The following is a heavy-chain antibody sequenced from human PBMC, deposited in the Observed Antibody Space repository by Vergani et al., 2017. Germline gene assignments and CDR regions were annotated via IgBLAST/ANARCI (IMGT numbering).Heavy chain of an antibody. J-gene: IGHJ4*02. CDR3: ATKSCGTPGCQIGYFSE. D-gene: IGHD1-1*01. Sequence: QVHLVESGGGVVQPGRSLRLSCVVSGFTSSYYGMHWVHQAPGKGLEWVAVISYDGTQKYYADSVKGRFTISRDNSKSTLYLQMNSLRTEDTAVYYCATKSCGTPGCQIGYFSEWGQGTLVTVSS. CDR2: ISYDGTQK. CDR1: GFTSSYYG. V-gene: IGHV3-30*03.